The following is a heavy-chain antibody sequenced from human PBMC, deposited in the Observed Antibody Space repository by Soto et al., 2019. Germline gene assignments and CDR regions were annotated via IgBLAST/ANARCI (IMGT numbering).Heavy chain of an antibody. CDR3: ARDFNTNIAAPVGRWFDP. CDR1: GYTFTSYG. CDR2: ISAYNGNT. J-gene: IGHJ5*02. Sequence: QVQLVQSGAEVKKPGASVKVSCKASGYTFTSYGISWVRQAPGQGLEWMGWISAYNGNTNYAQKLQGRVTMTTDTSTSTAYMELRSLRSDDTAVYYCARDFNTNIAAPVGRWFDPWGQGTLVTVSS. D-gene: IGHD6-6*01. V-gene: IGHV1-18*01.